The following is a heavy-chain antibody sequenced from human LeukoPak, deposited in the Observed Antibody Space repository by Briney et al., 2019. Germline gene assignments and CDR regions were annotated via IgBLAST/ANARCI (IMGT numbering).Heavy chain of an antibody. CDR2: INPNSGGT. CDR1: GYTFTGYY. J-gene: IGHJ5*02. Sequence: ASVKVSCKASGYTFTGYYMHWVRQAPGQGLEWMGWINPNSGGTNYAQKFQGWVTMTRDTSISTAYMELSRLRSDDTAVYYCARGAGHYGDQGYWLDPWGQGTLVTVSS. D-gene: IGHD4-17*01. V-gene: IGHV1-2*04. CDR3: ARGAGHYGDQGYWLDP.